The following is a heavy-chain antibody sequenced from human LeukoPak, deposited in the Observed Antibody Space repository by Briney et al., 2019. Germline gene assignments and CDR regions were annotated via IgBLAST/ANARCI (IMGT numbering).Heavy chain of an antibody. V-gene: IGHV1-2*02. CDR2: INPNSGGT. J-gene: IGHJ4*02. CDR3: ARGRIAARGLDFDY. D-gene: IGHD6-6*01. Sequence: ASVKVSCKASGYTSTGYYMHWVRQAPGQGLEWMGWINPNSGGTNYAQKFQGRVTMTRDTSISTAYMELSRLRSDDTAVYYCARGRIAARGLDFDYWGQGTLVTVSS. CDR1: GYTSTGYY.